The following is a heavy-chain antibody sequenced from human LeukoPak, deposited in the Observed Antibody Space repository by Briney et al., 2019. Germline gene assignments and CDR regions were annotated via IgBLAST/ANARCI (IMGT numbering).Heavy chain of an antibody. CDR2: IHYSGRT. D-gene: IGHD3-22*01. CDR3: ARLLDNDSSGDPDTFDM. Sequence: SETLSLTCSVSGGSISRHFSSWIRQPPGKGLDWIAFIHYSGRTKYNPSLQSRVTISIDTSENNFSLKLTSVTAADTAVYYCARLLDNDSSGDPDTFDMWGQGTVVSVSS. V-gene: IGHV4-59*11. J-gene: IGHJ3*02. CDR1: GGSISRHF.